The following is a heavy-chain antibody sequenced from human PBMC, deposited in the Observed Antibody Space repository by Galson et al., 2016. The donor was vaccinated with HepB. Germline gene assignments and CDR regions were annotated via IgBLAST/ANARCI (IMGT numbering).Heavy chain of an antibody. CDR3: ARSRRVLRFFDWLFDGFDL. D-gene: IGHD3-9*01. CDR2: INWNGPNR. Sequence: SLRLSCAASGFVFDDYAMTWVRQAPGKGLEWIAAINWNGPNRKYGESVKGRFSISRDNAKNSLNLQMNSLRAEDTAFYFCARSRRVLRFFDWLFDGFDLWGQGTMVAVSS. V-gene: IGHV3-20*04. J-gene: IGHJ3*01. CDR1: GFVFDDYA.